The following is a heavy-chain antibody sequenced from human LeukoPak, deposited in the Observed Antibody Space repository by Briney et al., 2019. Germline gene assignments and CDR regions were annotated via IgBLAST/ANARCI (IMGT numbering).Heavy chain of an antibody. V-gene: IGHV1-69*05. CDR3: ARGGYYDSSGYSDYYYYMDV. D-gene: IGHD3-22*01. CDR2: IIPIFGTA. CDR1: GGTFSSYA. J-gene: IGHJ6*03. Sequence: SVTVSCKASGGTFSSYAISWVRQAPGQGLEWMGGIIPIFGTANYAQKFQGRVTITTDESTSTAYMELSSLRSEDTAVYYCARGGYYDSSGYSDYYYYMDVWGKGTTVTVSS.